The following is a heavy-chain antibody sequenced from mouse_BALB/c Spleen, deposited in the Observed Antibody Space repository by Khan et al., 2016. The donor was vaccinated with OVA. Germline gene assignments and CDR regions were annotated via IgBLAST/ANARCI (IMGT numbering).Heavy chain of an antibody. CDR3: ERRNCVGDTFAY. J-gene: IGHJ3*01. Sequence: QVGLQQSGAELARPGASVKLSCKASGYTFTDYDINWVKQTTGKGLEWVGAISPGGGDTYYNEKLKGKATMTADNSSSTAYLQLSSLTSEDSAVYVCERRNCVGDTFAYWGQGTLVTVSA. CDR1: GYTFTDYD. CDR2: ISPGGGDT. V-gene: IGHV1-77*01.